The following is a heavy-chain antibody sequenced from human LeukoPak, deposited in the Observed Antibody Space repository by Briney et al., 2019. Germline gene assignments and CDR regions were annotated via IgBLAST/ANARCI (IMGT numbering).Heavy chain of an antibody. Sequence: PSQTLSLTCAVSGGSISSGGYSWSWIRQPPGKGLEWIGYIYHSGSTYYNPSLKSRVTVSVDTSKNQFSLKLSSVIEADTAVYYCARAYAGYASRFDYWGQGILVTVSS. D-gene: IGHD1-1*01. V-gene: IGHV4-30-2*01. CDR2: IYHSGST. J-gene: IGHJ4*02. CDR1: GGSISSGGYS. CDR3: ARAYAGYASRFDY.